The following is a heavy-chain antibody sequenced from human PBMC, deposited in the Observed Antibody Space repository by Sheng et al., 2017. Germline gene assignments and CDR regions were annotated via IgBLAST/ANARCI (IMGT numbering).Heavy chain of an antibody. D-gene: IGHD1-26*01. CDR1: GFTFSSYS. CDR3: ARELYSGSYYLDY. J-gene: IGHJ4*02. V-gene: IGHV3-21*01. Sequence: EVQLVESGGGLVKPGGSLRLSCAASGFTFSSYSMNWVRQAPGKGLEWVSSISSSSSYIYYADSVKGRFTISRDNAKNSLYLQMNSLRAEDTAVYYCARELYSGSYYLDYWGQGTLVTVSS. CDR2: ISSSSSYI.